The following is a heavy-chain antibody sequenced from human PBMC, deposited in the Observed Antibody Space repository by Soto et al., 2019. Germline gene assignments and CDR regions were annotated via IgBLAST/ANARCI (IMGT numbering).Heavy chain of an antibody. D-gene: IGHD3-10*02. CDR3: ARADVQGYYGMDV. CDR1: GFTFSSYS. V-gene: IGHV3-48*01. CDR2: ISSSSSTI. Sequence: EVQLVESGGGLVQPGGSLRLSCAASGFTFSSYSMNWVRQAPGKGLEWVSYISSSSSTIYYADSVKGRFTISRDNAKNSLYLQMNRLRAEDTAVYYCARADVQGYYGMDVWGQGTTVTVSS. J-gene: IGHJ6*02.